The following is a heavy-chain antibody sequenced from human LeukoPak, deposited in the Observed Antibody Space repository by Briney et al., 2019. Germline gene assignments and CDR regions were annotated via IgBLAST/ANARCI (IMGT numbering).Heavy chain of an antibody. J-gene: IGHJ4*02. D-gene: IGHD4-17*01. CDR3: ARGHTAVTRHFDF. CDR2: ISSGSSAI. V-gene: IGHV3-21*01. Sequence: GGSLRLSCAASGFTFSSYSMNWVRQAPGKGLEWVSIISSGSSAIFSADALKGRFTISRDDAKNLLYLDMNSLRAEDTAVHYCARGHTAVTRHFDFWGQGTLVTVSS. CDR1: GFTFSSYS.